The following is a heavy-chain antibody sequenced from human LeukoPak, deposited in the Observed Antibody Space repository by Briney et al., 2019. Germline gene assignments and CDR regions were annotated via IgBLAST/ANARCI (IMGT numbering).Heavy chain of an antibody. CDR1: GGSISSSSYY. J-gene: IGHJ4*02. CDR2: IYYSGST. CDR3: ARQISSWYLYFDY. V-gene: IGHV4-39*01. D-gene: IGHD6-13*01. Sequence: SETPSLTCTVSGGSISSSSYYWGWIRQPPGKGLEWIGSIYYSGSTYYNPSLKSRVTISVDTSKNQFSLKLSSVTAADTAVYYCARQISSWYLYFDYWGQGTLVTVSS.